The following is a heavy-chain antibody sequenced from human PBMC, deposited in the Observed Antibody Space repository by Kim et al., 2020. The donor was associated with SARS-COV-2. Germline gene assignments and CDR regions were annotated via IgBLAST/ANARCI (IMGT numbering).Heavy chain of an antibody. J-gene: IGHJ6*02. CDR2: IKQDGSEK. D-gene: IGHD2-2*01. Sequence: GGSLRLSCAASGFTFSSYWMSWVRQAPGKGLEWVANIKQDGSEKYYVDSVKGRFTISRDNAKNSLYLQMNSLRAEDTAVYYCARDSGYCSSTSCYRYGMDVWGQGTTVTVSS. V-gene: IGHV3-7*01. CDR1: GFTFSSYW. CDR3: ARDSGYCSSTSCYRYGMDV.